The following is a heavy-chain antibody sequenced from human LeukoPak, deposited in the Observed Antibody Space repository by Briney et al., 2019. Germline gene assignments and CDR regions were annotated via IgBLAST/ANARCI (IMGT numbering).Heavy chain of an antibody. J-gene: IGHJ4*02. V-gene: IGHV4-4*07. CDR1: GGSISSYY. Sequence: SETLSLTCTVSGGSISSYYWSWIRQPAGKGLEWIGRIYTSGSTNYNPSLKSRVTMSVDKSKNQFSLKLSSVTAADTAVYYCAREFAVADPLDYWGQGTLVTVSS. D-gene: IGHD6-19*01. CDR2: IYTSGST. CDR3: AREFAVADPLDY.